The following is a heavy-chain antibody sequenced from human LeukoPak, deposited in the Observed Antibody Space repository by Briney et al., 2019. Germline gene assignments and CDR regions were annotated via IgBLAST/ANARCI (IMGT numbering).Heavy chain of an antibody. CDR2: ISWNSGSI. CDR1: GFTFDDYA. CDR3: AKASDTAMVTDFDY. Sequence: GGSLRLSCAASGFTFDDYAMHWVRQAPGKGLEWVSGISWNSGSIGYADSVKGRFTISRDNAKNSLYLQMNSLRAEDTALYYCAKASDTAMVTDFDYWGQGTLDTVSS. D-gene: IGHD5-18*01. V-gene: IGHV3-9*01. J-gene: IGHJ4*02.